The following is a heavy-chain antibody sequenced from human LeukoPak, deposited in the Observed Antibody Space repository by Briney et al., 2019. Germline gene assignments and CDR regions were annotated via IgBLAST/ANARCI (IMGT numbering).Heavy chain of an antibody. CDR3: ARDPAYCSGGSCYKIDY. Sequence: PGRSLRLSCAASGFTFSSYAMHWVRQAPGKGLKWVAVISYDGSNKYYADSVKGRFTISRDNSKNTLYLQMNSLRAEDTAVYYCARDPAYCSGGSCYKIDYWGQGTLVTVPS. D-gene: IGHD2-15*01. J-gene: IGHJ4*02. V-gene: IGHV3-30-3*01. CDR1: GFTFSSYA. CDR2: ISYDGSNK.